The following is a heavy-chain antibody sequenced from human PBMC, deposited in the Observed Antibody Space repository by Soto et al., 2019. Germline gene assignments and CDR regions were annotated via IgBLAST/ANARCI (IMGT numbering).Heavy chain of an antibody. D-gene: IGHD3-22*01. Sequence: QPGGSLRLSCAASGFTFSTYGMHWVRQAPGKGLEWVAVMSSDGSKKYYADSVKGRFTISRDNSKNTLYLQMNSLRAEDTAVYYCAKPYLDNSGYYSFDYWGQGTLVTVSS. V-gene: IGHV3-30*18. CDR1: GFTFSTYG. CDR3: AKPYLDNSGYYSFDY. CDR2: MSSDGSKK. J-gene: IGHJ4*02.